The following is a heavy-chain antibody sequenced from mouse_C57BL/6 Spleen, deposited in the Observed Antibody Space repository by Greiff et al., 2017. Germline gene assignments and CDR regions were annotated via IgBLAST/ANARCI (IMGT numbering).Heavy chain of an antibody. D-gene: IGHD2-5*01. CDR1: GYTFTSYW. CDR3: GRSEYSNSFAY. V-gene: IGHV1-55*01. Sequence: QVQLQQPGPELVKPGASVKMSCKASGYTFTSYWITWVKQRPGQGLEWIGDIYPGSGSTNYNEKFKSKATLTVDKSSSPAYMQLSSLTSADSAVYYCGRSEYSNSFAYWGKGTLVTVSA. J-gene: IGHJ3*01. CDR2: IYPGSGST.